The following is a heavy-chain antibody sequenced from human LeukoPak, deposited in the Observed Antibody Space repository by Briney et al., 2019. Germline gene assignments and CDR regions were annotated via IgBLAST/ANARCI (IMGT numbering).Heavy chain of an antibody. CDR3: ASGREGYNPGDY. J-gene: IGHJ4*02. D-gene: IGHD5-24*01. Sequence: ASVKVSCKASGYSFPIYGVSWVRQAPGQGLEWMGWISGKNGNTNYDQYYQGRVTLTTDTSTSTVCMELRSLRSDDTAVYYCASGREGYNPGDYWGQGTLVTVSS. CDR2: ISGKNGNT. V-gene: IGHV1-18*01. CDR1: GYSFPIYG.